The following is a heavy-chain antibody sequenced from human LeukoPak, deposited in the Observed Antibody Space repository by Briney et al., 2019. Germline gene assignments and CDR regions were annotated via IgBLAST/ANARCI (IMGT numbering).Heavy chain of an antibody. CDR3: ARADFWSGYYTLDY. D-gene: IGHD3-3*01. CDR1: GGPFSGYY. CDR2: INHSGST. Sequence: SETLSLTCAVYGGPFSGYYWSWIRQPPGKGLEWIGEINHSGSTNYNPSLKSRVTISVDTSKNQFSLKLSSVTAADTAVYYCARADFWSGYYTLDYWGQGTLVTVSS. J-gene: IGHJ4*02. V-gene: IGHV4-34*01.